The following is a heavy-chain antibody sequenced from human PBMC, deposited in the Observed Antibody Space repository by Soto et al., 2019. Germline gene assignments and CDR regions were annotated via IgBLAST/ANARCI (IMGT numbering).Heavy chain of an antibody. CDR2: TYYRSKWYN. V-gene: IGHV6-1*01. CDR3: ARVKSLQGLVPPSYYYGMGV. CDR1: GDSVSSNSAA. D-gene: IGHD6-19*01. J-gene: IGHJ6*02. Sequence: SPTLSLTCAISGDSVSSNSAAWNWIRQSPSRGLDWLGRTYYRSKWYNDYAVSVKSRITINPDTSKNQFSLQLNSVTPEDTAAYYCARVKSLQGLVPPSYYYGMGVWSQGPT.